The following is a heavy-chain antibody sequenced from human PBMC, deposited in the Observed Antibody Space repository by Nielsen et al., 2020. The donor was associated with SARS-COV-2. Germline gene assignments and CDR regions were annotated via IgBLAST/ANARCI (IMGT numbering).Heavy chain of an antibody. D-gene: IGHD2-2*01. CDR1: GFTFRDYY. CDR2: ISSSSSYT. CDR3: ARDAFRYCSSTSCYDY. V-gene: IGHV3-11*05. J-gene: IGHJ4*02. Sequence: GESLKISCAASGFTFRDYYMSWIRQAPGKGLEWVSYISSSSSYTNYADSVKGRFTISRDNAKNSLYLQMNSLRAEDTAVYYCARDAFRYCSSTSCYDYWGQGTLVTVSS.